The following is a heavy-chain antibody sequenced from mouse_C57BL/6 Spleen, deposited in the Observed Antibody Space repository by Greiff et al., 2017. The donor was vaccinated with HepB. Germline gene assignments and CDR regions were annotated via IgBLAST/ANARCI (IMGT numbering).Heavy chain of an antibody. J-gene: IGHJ1*03. CDR3: ARDGGGTGRYWYFDV. V-gene: IGHV5-4*01. Sequence: EVHLVESGGGLVKPGGSLKLSCAASGFTFSSYAMSWVRQTPEKRLEWVATISDGGSYTYYPDNVKGRFTISRDNAKNNLYLQMSHLKSEDTAMYYCARDGGGTGRYWYFDVWGTGTTVTVSS. CDR1: GFTFSSYA. CDR2: ISDGGSYT. D-gene: IGHD4-1*01.